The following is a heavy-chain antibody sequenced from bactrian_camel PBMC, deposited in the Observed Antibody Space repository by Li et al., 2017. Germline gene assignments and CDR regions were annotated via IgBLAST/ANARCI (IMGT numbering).Heavy chain of an antibody. CDR1: GHTLRSYC. CDR3: ALYTLDWTAPETFAEYCNGGSVIANS. CDR2: IYSGDGST. Sequence: HVQLVESGGGAVQAGGSLRLSCADSGHTLRSYCMGWFRQAPGKKREDVAVIYSGDGSTYLPDSSKGRFTISQDNTKNTLHLQMSSLKPEDTAMYYCALYTLDWTAPETFAEYCNGGSVIANSWGQGTQVTVS. V-gene: IGHV3S1*01. J-gene: IGHJ6*01. D-gene: IGHD2*01.